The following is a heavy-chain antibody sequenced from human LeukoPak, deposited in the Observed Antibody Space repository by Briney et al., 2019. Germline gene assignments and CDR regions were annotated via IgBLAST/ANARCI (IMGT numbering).Heavy chain of an antibody. V-gene: IGHV1-18*01. Sequence: ASVKVSCKASGYSFTSYGISWVRQAPGQGLEWMGRINVYNGNTNYAERFQGRVTMTTDTSTSTAYMELRSLRSDDTAAYYCGRSGYRYSYDFDYYMDVWGQGTTITVSS. D-gene: IGHD5-18*01. CDR2: INVYNGNT. CDR1: GYSFTSYG. J-gene: IGHJ6*03. CDR3: GRSGYRYSYDFDYYMDV.